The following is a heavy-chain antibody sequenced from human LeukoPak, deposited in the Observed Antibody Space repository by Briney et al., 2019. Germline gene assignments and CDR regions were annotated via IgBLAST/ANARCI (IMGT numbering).Heavy chain of an antibody. CDR3: AKDPYMDV. J-gene: IGHJ6*03. CDR2: INWNSGTM. Sequence: GRSLRLSCAASGFSFADATMHWVRQVPGKGLEWVSGINWNSGTMGYADSVKGRFTVSRDNAKNSLYLQMNSLKTEDSALYYCAKDPYMDVWGKGTTVTVSS. CDR1: GFSFADAT. V-gene: IGHV3-9*01.